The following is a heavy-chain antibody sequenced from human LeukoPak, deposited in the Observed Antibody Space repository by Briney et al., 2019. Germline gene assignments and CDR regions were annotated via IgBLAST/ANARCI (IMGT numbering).Heavy chain of an antibody. CDR1: GYTFTSYD. J-gene: IGHJ4*02. V-gene: IGHV1-8*01. D-gene: IGHD5-12*01. CDR2: MNPNSGNT. Sequence: ASVKVSCKASGYTFTSYDINWVRQATGQGLEWTGWMNPNSGNTGYAQKFQGRVTMTRNTSISTAYMELSSLRSEDTAVYYCARGRGYIVATISDYWGQGTLVTVSS. CDR3: ARGRGYIVATISDY.